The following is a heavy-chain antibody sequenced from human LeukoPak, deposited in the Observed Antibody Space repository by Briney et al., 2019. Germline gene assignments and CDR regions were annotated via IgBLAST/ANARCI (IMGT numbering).Heavy chain of an antibody. J-gene: IGHJ4*02. CDR3: ARPYYPIAARATTYFDY. V-gene: IGHV4-34*01. Sequence: SETLSLTCAVYGGSFSGYYWRWIRQPPGKGVEWVGEINHSGSTNYNPSLKSRVTISVDTSKNRFSLKLSSVTAADTAVYYCARPYYPIAARATTYFDYWGQGTLVTVSS. CDR2: INHSGST. D-gene: IGHD6-6*01. CDR1: GGSFSGYY.